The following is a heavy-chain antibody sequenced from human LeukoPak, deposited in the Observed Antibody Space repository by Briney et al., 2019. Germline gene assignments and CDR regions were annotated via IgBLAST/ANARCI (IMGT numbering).Heavy chain of an antibody. J-gene: IGHJ4*02. CDR3: ARDSRWIQFDY. CDR1: GYTFSSYG. D-gene: IGHD5-18*01. Sequence: GGSLRLFCAASGYTFSSYGMSWVRQAPGKGLEWASGIVPSGGTTYYADSVKGRFTVSRDNSKNTLYLQMNSLRADDTAVYYCARDSRWIQFDYWGQGTLVTVSS. V-gene: IGHV3-23*01. CDR2: IVPSGGTT.